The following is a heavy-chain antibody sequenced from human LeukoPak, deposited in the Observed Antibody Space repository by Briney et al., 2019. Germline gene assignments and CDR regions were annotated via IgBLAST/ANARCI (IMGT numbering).Heavy chain of an antibody. J-gene: IGHJ2*01. V-gene: IGHV1-2*02. CDR2: INPNSGGT. CDR3: ARFGSNWGFRYFDL. Sequence: ASVKVSCKASGYTFTGYYMHWVRQAPGQGLEWMGWINPNSGGTNYAQKFQGRVTMTRDTSISTAYMELSRLRSDDTAVYYCARFGSNWGFRYFDLWGRGTLLTVSS. CDR1: GYTFTGYY. D-gene: IGHD7-27*01.